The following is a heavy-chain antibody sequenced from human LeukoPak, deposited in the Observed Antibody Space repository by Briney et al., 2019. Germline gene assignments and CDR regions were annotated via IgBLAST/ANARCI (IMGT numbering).Heavy chain of an antibody. D-gene: IGHD6-13*01. V-gene: IGHV1-46*01. Sequence: GASVKVSCKASGYTFTSYYMHWVRQAPGQGLEWMGIINPSGGSTSYAQKFQARDTMTRDMSTSTVYMELSSLRSEDTAVYYCARDREDSSSWSVFDYWGQGTLVTVSS. CDR3: ARDREDSSSWSVFDY. CDR2: INPSGGST. J-gene: IGHJ4*02. CDR1: GYTFTSYY.